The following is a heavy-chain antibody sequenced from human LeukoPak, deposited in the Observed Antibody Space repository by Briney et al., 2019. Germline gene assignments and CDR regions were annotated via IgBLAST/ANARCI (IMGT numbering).Heavy chain of an antibody. CDR3: ARVTRDSSGYYPFDY. CDR1: GGSISSYY. J-gene: IGHJ4*02. Sequence: SETLSLTCTVSGGSISSYYWSWIRQPPGKGLEWIGYIYYSGSTNYNPSLKSRVTISVDTSKNQFSLKLSSVTAADTAVYYCARVTRDSSGYYPFDYWGQGTLVTVSS. V-gene: IGHV4-59*01. CDR2: IYYSGST. D-gene: IGHD3-22*01.